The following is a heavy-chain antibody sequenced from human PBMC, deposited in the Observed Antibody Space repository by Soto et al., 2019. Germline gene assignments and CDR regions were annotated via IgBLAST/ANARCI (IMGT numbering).Heavy chain of an antibody. J-gene: IGHJ6*02. CDR1: GGSIGSSNW. Sequence: PSETLSLTCAVAGGSIGSSNWWSWVRQPPGKGLEWIGEIYHSGSTNYNPSLKSRVTISVDKSKNQFSLKLSSVTAADTAVYYCARSPDSSGYYPRRYYYGMDVWGQGTTVTVSS. CDR2: IYHSGST. CDR3: ARSPDSSGYYPRRYYYGMDV. V-gene: IGHV4-4*02. D-gene: IGHD3-22*01.